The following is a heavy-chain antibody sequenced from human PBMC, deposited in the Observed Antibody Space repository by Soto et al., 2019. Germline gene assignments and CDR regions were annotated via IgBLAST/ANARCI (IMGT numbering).Heavy chain of an antibody. CDR1: GGSISSGDYY. CDR3: ARINYYGSGSYGMDV. J-gene: IGHJ6*02. V-gene: IGHV4-30-4*01. Sequence: QVQLQESGPGLVKPSQTLSLTCTVSGGSISSGDYYWSWIRQPPGKGLEWIGYIYYSGSTYYSPSLKTRLTISVDTSNNQFPLKLSSVTAADTAVYYCARINYYGSGSYGMDVWGQGTTVTLSS. CDR2: IYYSGST. D-gene: IGHD3-10*01.